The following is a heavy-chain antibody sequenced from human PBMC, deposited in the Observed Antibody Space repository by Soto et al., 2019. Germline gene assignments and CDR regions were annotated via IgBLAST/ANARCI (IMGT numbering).Heavy chain of an antibody. J-gene: IGHJ2*01. D-gene: IGHD4-17*01. CDR2: ISYDGSNK. CDR1: GFTFSSYA. CDR3: ATSAPTVVTPDWYFDL. Sequence: QVQLVESGGGVVQPGRSLRLSCAASGFTFSSYAMHWVRQAPGKGLEWVAVISYDGSNKYYADSVKGRFTISRDNSKNTLYLQMNSLRAEDTAVYYCATSAPTVVTPDWYFDLWGRGTLATVSS. V-gene: IGHV3-30-3*01.